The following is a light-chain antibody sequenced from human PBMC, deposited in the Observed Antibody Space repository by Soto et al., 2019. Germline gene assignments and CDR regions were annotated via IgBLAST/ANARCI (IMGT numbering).Light chain of an antibody. CDR1: QSVSTT. CDR2: GAS. V-gene: IGKV3-15*01. J-gene: IGKJ1*01. CDR3: QECKDWPTT. Sequence: EIVITHSPATLSVSPGQRASLSCRASQSVSTTVAWYHQKPGQAPRLLVYGASTRATGIPARFSGSGTGTLSPLTFCSQQSEDSGVYFCQECKDWPTTFVQGTKVE.